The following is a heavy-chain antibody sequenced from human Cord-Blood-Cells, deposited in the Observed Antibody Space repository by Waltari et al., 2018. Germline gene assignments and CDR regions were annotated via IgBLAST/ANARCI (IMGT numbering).Heavy chain of an antibody. CDR1: GGYFSGYY. CDR3: ARVRGHFDL. V-gene: IGHV4-34*01. J-gene: IGHJ2*01. CDR2: INHSGST. Sequence: QVQLQQWGAGLLKPSATLSLTCAFYGGYFSGYYWSWIRQPPGKGLAWIGEINHSGSTNYNPSLKSRVTISVDTSKNQFSLKLSSVTAADTAVYYCARVRGHFDLWGRGTLVTVSS. D-gene: IGHD3-10*01.